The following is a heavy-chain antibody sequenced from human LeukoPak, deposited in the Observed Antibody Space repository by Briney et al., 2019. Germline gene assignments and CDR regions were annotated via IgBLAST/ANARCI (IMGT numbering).Heavy chain of an antibody. CDR2: VDPEDGET. CDR1: GYTFTDYY. V-gene: IGHV1-69-2*01. J-gene: IGHJ6*03. CDR3: ARDTAMETPHYYYYMDV. D-gene: IGHD5-18*01. Sequence: ASVKVSCKVSGYTFTDYYMHWVQQAPGKGLEWMGLVDPEDGETIYAEKFQGRVTITADTSTDTAYMELSSLRSEDTAVYYCARDTAMETPHYYYYMDVWGKGTTVTVSS.